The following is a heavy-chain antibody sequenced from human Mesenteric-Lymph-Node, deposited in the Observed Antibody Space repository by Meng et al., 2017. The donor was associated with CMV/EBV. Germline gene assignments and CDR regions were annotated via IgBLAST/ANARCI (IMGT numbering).Heavy chain of an antibody. CDR3: ARGGSSWDLYYYYGMDV. V-gene: IGHV3-7*01. Sequence: GESLKISCAASGFTFSSYWMSWVRQAPGKGLEWVANIKQDGSEKYYVDSVKGRFTISRDNAKNSLYLQMNSLRAEDTAVYCCARGGSSWDLYYYYGMDVWGQGTTVTVSS. CDR1: GFTFSSYW. D-gene: IGHD6-13*01. CDR2: IKQDGSEK. J-gene: IGHJ6*02.